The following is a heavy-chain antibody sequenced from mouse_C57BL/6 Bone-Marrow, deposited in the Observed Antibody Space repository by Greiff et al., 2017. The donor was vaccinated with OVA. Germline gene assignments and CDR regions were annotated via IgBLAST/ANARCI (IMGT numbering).Heavy chain of an antibody. Sequence: QVQLQQPGAELVKPGASVKLSCKASGYTFTSYWMHWVKQRPGQGLEWIGMIHPNSGSTNYNEKFKSKATLTVDKSSSTAYMQLSSLTSEDSAVYYCAIPSPRTTVVRDYAMDYWGQGTSVTVSS. D-gene: IGHD1-1*01. CDR1: GYTFTSYW. CDR3: AIPSPRTTVVRDYAMDY. J-gene: IGHJ4*01. V-gene: IGHV1-64*01. CDR2: IHPNSGST.